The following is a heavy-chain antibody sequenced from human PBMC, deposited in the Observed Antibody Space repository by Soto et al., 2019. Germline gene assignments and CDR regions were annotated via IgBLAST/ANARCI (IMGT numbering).Heavy chain of an antibody. Sequence: SETLSLTCAFYVVSFSGYYWSCIRHPPGKGLEWIGEINHSGSTNYNPSLKSRVTISVDTSQNQFSLKLRSVTAADTAVYYCARVGDRSRSYYKNFDYWGQGTLVTVSS. CDR1: VVSFSGYY. CDR3: ARVGDRSRSYYKNFDY. D-gene: IGHD3-10*01. V-gene: IGHV4-34*01. J-gene: IGHJ4*02. CDR2: INHSGST.